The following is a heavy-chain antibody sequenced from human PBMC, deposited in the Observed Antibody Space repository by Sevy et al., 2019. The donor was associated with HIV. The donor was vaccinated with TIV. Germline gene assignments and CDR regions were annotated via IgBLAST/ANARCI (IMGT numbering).Heavy chain of an antibody. CDR1: GLTFNNAW. V-gene: IGHV3-15*01. Sequence: GGSLRLSCAASGLTFNNAWMTWVRQAPGMGLEWVGRIKSKPDGGTTDYAAPVKSRFTISRDDSKNTLYLQMNSLKTEDTAVYYCTTKHGFWSGYYYFDYWGQGTLVTVSS. D-gene: IGHD3-3*01. J-gene: IGHJ4*02. CDR2: IKSKPDGGTT. CDR3: TTKHGFWSGYYYFDY.